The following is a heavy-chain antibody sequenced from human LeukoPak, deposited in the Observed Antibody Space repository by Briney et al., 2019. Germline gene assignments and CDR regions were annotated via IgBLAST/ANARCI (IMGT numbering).Heavy chain of an antibody. D-gene: IGHD5-18*01. Sequence: NPSETLSLTCTVSGGSISSSSYYWGWIRQPPGKGLEWIGSIYYSGSTYYNPSLKSRVTISVDTSKNQFSLKLSSVTAADTAVYYCARGDVDTAMVDAFDIWGQGTMVTVSS. CDR3: ARGDVDTAMVDAFDI. CDR1: GGSISSSSYY. CDR2: IYYSGST. V-gene: IGHV4-39*07. J-gene: IGHJ3*02.